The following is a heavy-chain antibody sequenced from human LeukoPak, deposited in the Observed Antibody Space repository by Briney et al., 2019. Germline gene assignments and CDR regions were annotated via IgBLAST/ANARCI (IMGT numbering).Heavy chain of an antibody. V-gene: IGHV3-21*04. D-gene: IGHD6-13*01. Sequence: TGGSLRLSCAASGFTFSDYSMKWIRQAPGKGLDWVSSISSSSTYINYADSVKGRFTISRDNSKNTLYLQMNSLRAEDTAVYYCAKSHHSSWYFYFDYWGQGTLVTVSS. CDR3: AKSHHSSWYFYFDY. CDR1: GFTFSDYS. CDR2: ISSSSTYI. J-gene: IGHJ4*02.